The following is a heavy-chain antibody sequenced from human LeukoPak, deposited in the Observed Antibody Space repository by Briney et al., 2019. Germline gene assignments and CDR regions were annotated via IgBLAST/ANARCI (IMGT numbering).Heavy chain of an antibody. Sequence: ASVKVSCKASGYTFTGYYMHWVRQPPAQGLEWMGLINPNSSCTNYAKKFQGRVTMTMDTSISTAYMELSRLRSDDKDVYYCERGFLKSYDCSGYYYVYWGQGTMVTVSS. CDR1: GYTFTGYY. J-gene: IGHJ4*02. CDR2: INPNSSCT. D-gene: IGHD3-22*01. CDR3: ERGFLKSYDCSGYYYVY. V-gene: IGHV1-2*02.